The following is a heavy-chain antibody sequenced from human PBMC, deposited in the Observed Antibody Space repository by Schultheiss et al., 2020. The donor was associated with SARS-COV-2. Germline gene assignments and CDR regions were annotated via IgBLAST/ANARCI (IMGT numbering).Heavy chain of an antibody. CDR1: GGSFSGYY. J-gene: IGHJ6*02. CDR2: IYTSGST. D-gene: IGHD4-17*01. V-gene: IGHV4-59*10. CDR3: ARGSPRYGDYDYYYYGMDV. Sequence: SETLSLTCAVYGGSFSGYYWSWIRQPAGKGLEWIGRIYTSGSTNYNPSLKSRVTISVDTSKNQFSLKLSSVTAADTAVYYCARGSPRYGDYDYYYYGMDVWGQGTTVTVSS.